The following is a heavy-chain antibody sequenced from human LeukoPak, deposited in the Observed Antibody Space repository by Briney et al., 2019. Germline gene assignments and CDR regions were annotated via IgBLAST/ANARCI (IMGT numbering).Heavy chain of an antibody. CDR1: GFTFSSYA. Sequence: PGGSLRLSCAASGFTFSSYAMSWVRQAPGKGLEWVSAISGSGGSTYYADSVKGRFTISRDNSKNTLYLQMNSLRAEDTAVYYCAKSMIVVVINDYFDYWGQGTLGTVSS. D-gene: IGHD3-22*01. V-gene: IGHV3-23*01. J-gene: IGHJ4*02. CDR3: AKSMIVVVINDYFDY. CDR2: ISGSGGST.